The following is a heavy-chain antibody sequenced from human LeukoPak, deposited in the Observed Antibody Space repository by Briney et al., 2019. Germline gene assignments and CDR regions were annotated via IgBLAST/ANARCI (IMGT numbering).Heavy chain of an antibody. Sequence: GGSLRLSCAASGFTFSHYWMHWVRQAPGKGLEWVSGISWNSGSIGYADSVKGRFTISRDNAKNSLYLQMNSLRAEDTALYYCAKDFAVTTYWYFDLWGRGTLVTVSS. J-gene: IGHJ2*01. CDR3: AKDFAVTTYWYFDL. V-gene: IGHV3-9*01. CDR1: GFTFSHYW. CDR2: ISWNSGSI. D-gene: IGHD4-17*01.